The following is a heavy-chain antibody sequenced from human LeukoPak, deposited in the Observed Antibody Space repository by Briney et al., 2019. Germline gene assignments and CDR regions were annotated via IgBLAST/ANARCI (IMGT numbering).Heavy chain of an antibody. CDR1: GYTFSGYY. J-gene: IGHJ6*01. CDR3: VSPAPYYGDLGYSSSGMDV. Sequence: ASVKVSCKASGYTFSGYYMLWVRQAPGQGLEWMGWINPNCGGTNYAQKFQGRVTITGDTSISTAYMELRRRRSDDTAVYYCVSPAPYYGDLGYSSSGMDVWGQGSPVTASS. CDR2: INPNCGGT. D-gene: IGHD4-17*01. V-gene: IGHV1-2*02.